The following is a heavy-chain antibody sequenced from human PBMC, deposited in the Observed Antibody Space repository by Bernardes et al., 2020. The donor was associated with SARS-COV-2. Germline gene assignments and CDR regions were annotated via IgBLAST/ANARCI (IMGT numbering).Heavy chain of an antibody. J-gene: IGHJ5*02. V-gene: IGHV4-39*01. CDR3: ARHGESSFDYYYDRSGWFDP. CDR1: GGSISSSSYY. Sequence: SETLSLTCTVSGGSISSSSYYWGWIRQPPGKGLEWIGSIYYSGSTYYNPSLKSRVTISVDTSKNQFSLKLSSVTAADTAVYYCARHGESSFDYYYDRSGWFDPWGQGTLVTVSS. CDR2: IYYSGST. D-gene: IGHD3-22*01.